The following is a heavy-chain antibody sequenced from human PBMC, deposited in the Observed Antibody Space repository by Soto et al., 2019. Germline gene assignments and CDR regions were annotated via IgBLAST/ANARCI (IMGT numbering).Heavy chain of an antibody. Sequence: EVQLVESGGGLVQPGGSLKLPCPAPGFPFSDSWIPWFGQAPGKGLEWVARIKPDESEKKYANSVKGQFSISRDNAKNSMYLQMDSLRGEDTAVYYCVRGGSNYASWGQGTLVTVSS. V-gene: IGHV3-7*01. CDR1: GFPFSDSW. CDR3: VRGGSNYAS. D-gene: IGHD4-4*01. CDR2: IKPDESEK. J-gene: IGHJ5*02.